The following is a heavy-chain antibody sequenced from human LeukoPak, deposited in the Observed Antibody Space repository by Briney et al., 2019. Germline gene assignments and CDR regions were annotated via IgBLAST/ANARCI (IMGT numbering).Heavy chain of an antibody. CDR3: ASTVLSSTSPFDY. CDR2: FDPEDGET. D-gene: IGHD2-2*01. V-gene: IGHV1-24*01. J-gene: IGHJ4*02. CDR1: GYTLTELS. Sequence: GASVRVSCKVSGYTLTELSMHWVRQAPGKGLEWMGGFDPEDGETIYAQKFQGRVTMTEDTSTDTAYMELSSLRSEDTAVYYCASTVLSSTSPFDYWGQGTLVTVSS.